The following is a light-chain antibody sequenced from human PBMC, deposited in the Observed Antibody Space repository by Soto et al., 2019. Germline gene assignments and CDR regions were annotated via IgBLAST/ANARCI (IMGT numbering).Light chain of an antibody. CDR1: SSNIGAGYD. J-gene: IGLJ3*02. CDR2: GNS. Sequence: QSVLTQPPSVSGAPGQSVTISCTGSSSNIGAGYDVHWYQQLPGTAPKLLIYGNSNRPSGVPDRFSGSKSGTSASLAITGLRAEDEADYYCQSYDSSLSGGVFGGGTKLTVL. V-gene: IGLV1-40*01. CDR3: QSYDSSLSGGV.